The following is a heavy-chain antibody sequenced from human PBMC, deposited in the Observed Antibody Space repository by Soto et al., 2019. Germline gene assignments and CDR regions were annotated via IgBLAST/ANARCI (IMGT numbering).Heavy chain of an antibody. CDR1: GGTFTNYA. CDR3: AGGVRTGNYGMDV. CDR2: IIPMFGTS. J-gene: IGHJ6*02. Sequence: QLQQVQSGAEVKKPGSSVKVSCKASGGTFTNYAISWVRQAPGQGLEWMGAIIPMFGTSSYAQKSQGTVTITADDSTSTAYMELRSLTFEDTAVYYCAGGVRTGNYGMDVWGQGTTVTVSS. V-gene: IGHV1-69*01. D-gene: IGHD3-16*01.